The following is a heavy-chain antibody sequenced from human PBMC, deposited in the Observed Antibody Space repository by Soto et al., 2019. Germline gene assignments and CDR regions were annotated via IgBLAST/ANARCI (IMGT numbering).Heavy chain of an antibody. CDR1: GGIFSDYG. CDR2: IIPIFGTA. CDR3: ARGSEEWSNLGYFNY. Sequence: QVQLEQSGAEVKKPGSSVKVSCKASGGIFSDYGISWVRQAPGQGLEWMGGIIPIFGTANYAQKFQDRVTITADEPTSTAYMELSSLRSEDTAVYYCARGSEEWSNLGYFNYWGQGTLVTVSS. J-gene: IGHJ4*02. D-gene: IGHD3-3*01. V-gene: IGHV1-69*01.